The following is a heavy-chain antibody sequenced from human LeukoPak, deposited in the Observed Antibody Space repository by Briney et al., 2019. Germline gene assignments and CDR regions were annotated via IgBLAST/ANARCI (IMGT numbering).Heavy chain of an antibody. CDR3: ARAGGSSSPYYYYYMDV. J-gene: IGHJ6*03. Sequence: PSETLSLTCAVAGYSISRGYYWAWIRQPPGRGREWIANIYHTGNTYYDPSLNSRVTMSVDTSKTQFSLRLSSVTAADTAVYYCARAGGSSSPYYYYYMDVWGKGTTVTVSS. V-gene: IGHV4-38-2*01. D-gene: IGHD6-6*01. CDR2: IYHTGNT. CDR1: GYSISRGYY.